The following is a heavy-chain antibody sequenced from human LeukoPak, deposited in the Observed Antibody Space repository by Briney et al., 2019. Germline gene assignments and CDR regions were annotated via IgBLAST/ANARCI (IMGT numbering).Heavy chain of an antibody. Sequence: GGSLRLSCAASGFIFSDYYMSWIRQAPGKGLEWVSSISSSSSYIYYADSVKGRFTISRDNAKNSLYLQMNSLRAEDTAVYYCARGTYIVGLPDAFDIWGQGTMVTVSS. D-gene: IGHD1-26*01. CDR2: ISSSSSYI. V-gene: IGHV3-11*06. CDR1: GFIFSDYY. CDR3: ARGTYIVGLPDAFDI. J-gene: IGHJ3*02.